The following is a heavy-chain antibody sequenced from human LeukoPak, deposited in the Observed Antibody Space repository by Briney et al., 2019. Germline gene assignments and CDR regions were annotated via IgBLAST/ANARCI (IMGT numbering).Heavy chain of an antibody. CDR1: GFTFDDYA. CDR3: ARLPIVVITSGGY. J-gene: IGHJ4*02. CDR2: ISWNSGSI. V-gene: IGHV3-9*01. Sequence: GRSLRLSCAASGFTFDDYAMHWVRQAPGKGLEWVSGISWNSGSIGYADSVKGRFTISRDNAKNSLYLQMNSLRAEDTALYYCARLPIVVITSGGYWGQGTLVTVSS. D-gene: IGHD3-22*01.